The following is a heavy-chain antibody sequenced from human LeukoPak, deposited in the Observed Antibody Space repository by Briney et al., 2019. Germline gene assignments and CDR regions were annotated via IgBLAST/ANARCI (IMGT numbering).Heavy chain of an antibody. CDR2: IYYSGST. CDR3: ARGVMTGYSSSWHFDY. CDR1: GGSISSYY. Sequence: SETLSLTCTVSGGSISSYYWSWIRQPPGKGLEWIGYIYYSGSTNYNPSLKSRVTISVDTSKNRFSLKLSSVTAADTAVYYCARGVMTGYSSSWHFDYWGQGTLVTVSS. V-gene: IGHV4-59*01. J-gene: IGHJ4*02. D-gene: IGHD6-13*01.